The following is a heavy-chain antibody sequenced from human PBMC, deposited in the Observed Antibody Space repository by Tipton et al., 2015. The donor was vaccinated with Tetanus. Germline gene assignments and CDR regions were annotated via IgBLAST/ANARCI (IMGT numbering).Heavy chain of an antibody. D-gene: IGHD5-12*01. V-gene: IGHV3-23*01. J-gene: IGHJ3*02. Sequence: SLRLSCAASGFTFSSYAMSWVRQAPGKGLEWVSAISGSGGSTYYADSVKGRFTISRDNSKNTLYLQMNSLRAEDTAVYYCAKEPPRGRWLRLDVFDIGAQGKLAPVSS. CDR1: GFTFSSYA. CDR2: ISGSGGST. CDR3: AKEPPRGRWLRLDVFDI.